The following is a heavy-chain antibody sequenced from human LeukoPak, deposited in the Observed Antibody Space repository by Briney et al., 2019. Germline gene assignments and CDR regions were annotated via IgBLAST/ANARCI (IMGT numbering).Heavy chain of an antibody. CDR1: GCTFTSHD. CDR2: INPRTGDR. CDR3: TRHTSPTFDY. J-gene: IGHJ4*02. Sequence: ASVTVSCKASGCTFTSHDINWVRQASGQGPEWMGWINPRTGDRGYAQKFQGRVTITRSTSMNTAYMELSSLRSEDTAVYYCTRHTSPTFDYWGQGTLVTVSS. D-gene: IGHD2-2*01. V-gene: IGHV1-8*01.